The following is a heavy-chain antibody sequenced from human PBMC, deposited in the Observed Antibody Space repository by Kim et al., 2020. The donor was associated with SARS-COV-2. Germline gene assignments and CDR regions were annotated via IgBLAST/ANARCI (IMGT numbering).Heavy chain of an antibody. D-gene: IGHD6-13*01. CDR1: GYTFTSYY. J-gene: IGHJ5*02. Sequence: ASVKVSCKASGYTFTSYYMHWVRQAPGQGLEWMGIINPSGGSTSYAQKFQGRVTMTRDTSTSTVYMELSSLRSEDTAVYYCARDFLKGIAAAGTHGGNNWFDPWGQGTLVTVSS. V-gene: IGHV1-46*01. CDR2: INPSGGST. CDR3: ARDFLKGIAAAGTHGGNNWFDP.